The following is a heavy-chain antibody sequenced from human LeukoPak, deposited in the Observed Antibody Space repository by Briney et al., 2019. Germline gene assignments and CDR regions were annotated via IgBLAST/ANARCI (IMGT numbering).Heavy chain of an antibody. Sequence: PGGSLRLSCAASGLTFSDYYMAWVRQAPGKGLEWVSCISSSFTIHYADSVKGRFTISRDNAKNSLYLQMSSLRAEDTAVYYCARDLYIAEAGTGDFDYWGQGTLVTVSS. V-gene: IGHV3-69-1*02. CDR3: ARDLYIAEAGTGDFDY. CDR2: ISSSFTI. D-gene: IGHD6-19*01. CDR1: GLTFSDYY. J-gene: IGHJ4*02.